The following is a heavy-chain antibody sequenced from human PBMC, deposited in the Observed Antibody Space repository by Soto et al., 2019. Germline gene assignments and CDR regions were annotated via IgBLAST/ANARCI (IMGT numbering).Heavy chain of an antibody. J-gene: IGHJ3*01. CDR3: AGSGPIPAYDSSGYRKYGFSV. D-gene: IGHD3-22*01. CDR1: GLTLSDYY. V-gene: IGHV3-11*01. Sequence: PGGSLRLSCVASGLTLSDYYMTWIRQAPGRELDWVAYISSNTKMIFYPDSVKGRFTISRDNAKNALFLELNGLRVEDTATYYCAGSGPIPAYDSSGYRKYGFSVWGQGTKVTVSS. CDR2: ISSNTKMI.